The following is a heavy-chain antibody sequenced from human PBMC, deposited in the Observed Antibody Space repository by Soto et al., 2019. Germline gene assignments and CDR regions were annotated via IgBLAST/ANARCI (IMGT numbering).Heavy chain of an antibody. Sequence: PGGSLRLSCAASGFTFSSYDMNWVRQAPGKGLEWVSSISSSSSYIYYADSVKGRFTISRDNAKNSLYLQMNSLRAEDTAVYYCARDHDYGDYGSPFDIWGQGTMVTVSS. CDR1: GFTFSSYD. CDR3: ARDHDYGDYGSPFDI. V-gene: IGHV3-21*01. CDR2: ISSSSSYI. J-gene: IGHJ3*02. D-gene: IGHD4-17*01.